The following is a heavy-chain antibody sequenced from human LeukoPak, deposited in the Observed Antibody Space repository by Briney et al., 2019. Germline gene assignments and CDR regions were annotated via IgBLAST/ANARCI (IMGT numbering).Heavy chain of an antibody. J-gene: IGHJ6*02. Sequence: GGSLRLSCAASGFTFSSYSMNWVRQAPGKGLEWVSSISSSSSYIYYADSVKGRFTISRDNARSSLYLQMNSLRAEDTAVYYCARLALSYCSGGSCYSYGMDVWGQGTTVTVSS. CDR3: ARLALSYCSGGSCYSYGMDV. V-gene: IGHV3-21*01. CDR1: GFTFSSYS. D-gene: IGHD2-15*01. CDR2: ISSSSSYI.